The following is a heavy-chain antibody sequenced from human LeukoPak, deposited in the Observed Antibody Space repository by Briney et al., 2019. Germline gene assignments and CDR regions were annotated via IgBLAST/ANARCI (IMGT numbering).Heavy chain of an antibody. V-gene: IGHV4-34*01. CDR2: INHSGST. J-gene: IGHJ4*02. CDR1: GGSFSGYY. D-gene: IGHD3-10*01. Sequence: SETLSLTCAVYGGSFSGYYWSWIRQPPGKGLEWIGEINHSGSTNYNPSLKSRVTISVDTSKNQFSLKLSSVTAADTAVYYCAKDFADGTPTGDDYWGQGTLVTVSS. CDR3: AKDFADGTPTGDDY.